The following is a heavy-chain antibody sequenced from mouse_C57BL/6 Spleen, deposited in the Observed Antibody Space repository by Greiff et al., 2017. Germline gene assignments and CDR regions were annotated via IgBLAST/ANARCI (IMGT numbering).Heavy chain of an antibody. J-gene: IGHJ3*01. Sequence: EVNLVESGGGLVKPGGSLTLSCAASGFTFSSYAMSWVRQTPEKRLEWVATISDGGSYTYYPDNEKGRFTFSRDNAKNNLYLQMSHLKSDDTAMYYCARTDGYYNWFAYWGQGTLVTVSA. D-gene: IGHD2-3*01. CDR2: ISDGGSYT. CDR1: GFTFSSYA. CDR3: ARTDGYYNWFAY. V-gene: IGHV5-4*03.